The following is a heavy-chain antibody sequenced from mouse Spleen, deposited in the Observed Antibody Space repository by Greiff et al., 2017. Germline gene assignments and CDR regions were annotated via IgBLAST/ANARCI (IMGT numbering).Heavy chain of an antibody. D-gene: IGHD2-13*01. CDR3: ARDGDYVFAMDY. CDR2: IYPGSGST. CDR1: GYTFTSYW. J-gene: IGHJ4*01. V-gene: IGHV1-55*01. Sequence: QVQLQQPGAELVKPGASVKMSCKASGYTFTSYWITWVKQRPGQGLEWIGDIYPGSGSTNYNEKFKSKATLTVDTSSSTAYMQLSSLTSEDSAVYYCARDGDYVFAMDYWGQGTSVTVSS.